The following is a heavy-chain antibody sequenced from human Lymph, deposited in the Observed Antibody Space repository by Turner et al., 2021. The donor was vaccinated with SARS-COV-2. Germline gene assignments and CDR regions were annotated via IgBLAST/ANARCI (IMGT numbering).Heavy chain of an antibody. J-gene: IGHJ6*02. Sequence: QVQLVASGGGVVQPGRALRLSCAASGFTFSTYAIYWVRQAPGKGLEWVAVISYDVSNKYYADSVKGRFTISRDNSKNTLYLQMNSLRAEDTAVYYCARYASGGYFYYGMDVWGQGTTVTVSS. CDR2: ISYDVSNK. D-gene: IGHD3-10*01. CDR3: ARYASGGYFYYGMDV. V-gene: IGHV3-30*04. CDR1: GFTFSTYA.